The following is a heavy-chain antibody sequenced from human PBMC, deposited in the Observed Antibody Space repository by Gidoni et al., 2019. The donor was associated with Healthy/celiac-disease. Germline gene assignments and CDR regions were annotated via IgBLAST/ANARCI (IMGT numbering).Heavy chain of an antibody. CDR2: IYYSGST. V-gene: IGHV4-59*01. J-gene: IGHJ4*02. Sequence: QVQLQESGPGLVKPSETLSLTCTVSGGSISSYYWSWIRQPPGKGLEWIGYIYYSGSTNYNPSLKSRVTISVDTSKNQFSLKLSSVTAADTAVYYCARCSAGSGPPVRWGQGTLVTVSS. CDR1: GGSISSYY. D-gene: IGHD2-15*01. CDR3: ARCSAGSGPPVR.